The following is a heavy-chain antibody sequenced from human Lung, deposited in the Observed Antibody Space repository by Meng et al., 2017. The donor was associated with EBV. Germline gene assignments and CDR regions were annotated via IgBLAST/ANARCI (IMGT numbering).Heavy chain of an antibody. CDR2: INTYNGDP. CDR1: GYTFTSHS. CDR3: ARGAGVEVY. V-gene: IGHV7-4-1*02. J-gene: IGHJ4*02. Sequence: QGEVVQSESELKKPGASVKVSCKASGYTFTSHSMNWVRQAPGQGLEWMGWINTYNGDPTYAPGFTGRFVFSVDASVGTAYLQISGLKADDTVVYYCARGAGVEVYWGQGTLVTVSS. D-gene: IGHD2-15*01.